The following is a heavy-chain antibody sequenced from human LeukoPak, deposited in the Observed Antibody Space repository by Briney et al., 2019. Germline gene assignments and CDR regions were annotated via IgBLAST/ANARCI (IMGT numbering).Heavy chain of an antibody. J-gene: IGHJ5*02. CDR3: ARDPEYCSGGSCYRYNWFDP. V-gene: IGHV3-20*04. D-gene: IGHD2-15*01. CDR2: INWNGGST. Sequence: GGSLRLSCAASGFTFDDYGMSWVRQAPGKGLEWVSGINWNGGSTGYADSVKGRFTISRDKAKNSLYLQMNSLRAEDTALYYCARDPEYCSGGSCYRYNWFDPWGQGTLVTVSS. CDR1: GFTFDDYG.